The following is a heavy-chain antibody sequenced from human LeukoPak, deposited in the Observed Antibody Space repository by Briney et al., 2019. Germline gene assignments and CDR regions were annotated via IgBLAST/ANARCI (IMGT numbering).Heavy chain of an antibody. CDR3: ARDQGVLGVYCTNGVCYLQI. Sequence: GASVKVSCKASGGTFSSYAISWVRQAPGQGLEWMGGVIPIFGTANYAQKFQGRVTITTDESTSTAYMELSSLRSEDTAVYYCARDQGVLGVYCTNGVCYLQIWGQGTLVTVSS. CDR2: VIPIFGTA. CDR1: GGTFSSYA. J-gene: IGHJ4*02. D-gene: IGHD2-8*01. V-gene: IGHV1-69*05.